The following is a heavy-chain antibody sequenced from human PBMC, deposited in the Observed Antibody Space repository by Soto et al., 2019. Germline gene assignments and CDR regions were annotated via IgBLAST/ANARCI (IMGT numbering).Heavy chain of an antibody. CDR1: GYIFNSFG. V-gene: IGHV1-18*01. J-gene: IGHJ4*02. D-gene: IGHD4-17*01. CDR3: ARRWTTGEIDY. CDR2: ISAYTGNT. Sequence: QVKLVQSGGEVKKPGASVKVSCKASGYIFNSFGISWVRQAPGQGLEWMGWISAYTGNTKYAQKFQGRVTMTTDTSTSTAYMELRSLRSDDTAVYYCARRWTTGEIDYWGQGTLVTVS.